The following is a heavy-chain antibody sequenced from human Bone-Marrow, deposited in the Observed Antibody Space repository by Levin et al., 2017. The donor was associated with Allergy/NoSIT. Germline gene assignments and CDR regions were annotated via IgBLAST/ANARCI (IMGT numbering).Heavy chain of an antibody. CDR3: ARTLGYCNGDSCYFYFDY. CDR1: NYSISSGFY. V-gene: IGHV4-38-2*01. J-gene: IGHJ4*02. Sequence: SETLSLTCGVSNYSISSGFYWGWIRQPPGKGLEWIGNIDHTGSIYYNPSLKSRVTITVDTSKNQFSLKVTSVTAADTAVYYCARTLGYCNGDSCYFYFDYWGRGILVTVSS. D-gene: IGHD2-15*01. CDR2: IDHTGSI.